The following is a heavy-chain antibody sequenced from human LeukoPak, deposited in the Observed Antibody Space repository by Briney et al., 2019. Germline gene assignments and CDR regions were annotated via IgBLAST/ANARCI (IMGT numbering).Heavy chain of an antibody. D-gene: IGHD6-13*01. CDR1: GFTFSSYW. V-gene: IGHV3-7*04. Sequence: PGRSLRLSCAASGFTFSSYWMSWVRQAPGKGLEWVANIKQDGSEKYYVDSVKGRFTISRDNAKNSLYLQMNSLRAEDTAVYYCARVRAAAGLYYFDYWGQGTLVTVSS. CDR3: ARVRAAAGLYYFDY. J-gene: IGHJ4*02. CDR2: IKQDGSEK.